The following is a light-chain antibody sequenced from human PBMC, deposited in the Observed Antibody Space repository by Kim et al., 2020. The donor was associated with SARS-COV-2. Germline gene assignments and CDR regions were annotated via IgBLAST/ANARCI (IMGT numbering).Light chain of an antibody. J-gene: IGLJ3*02. V-gene: IGLV4-69*01. CDR1: SGHSNYA. Sequence: QPVLTQSPSASASLGASVKLTCTLSSGHSNYAIAWHQQQPEKGPRYLMKLNSDGSHRKGDGIPDRFSGSSSGAERYLTISSLQSEDEADYYCQTWGTGTWVFGGGTQLTVL. CDR2: LNSDGSH. CDR3: QTWGTGTWV.